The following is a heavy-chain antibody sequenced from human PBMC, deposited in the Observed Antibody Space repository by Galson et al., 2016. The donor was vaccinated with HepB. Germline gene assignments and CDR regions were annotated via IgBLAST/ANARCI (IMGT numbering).Heavy chain of an antibody. D-gene: IGHD1-26*01. V-gene: IGHV3-23*01. Sequence: SLRLSCAASGFTFSSYALSWVRQAPGKGLEWVSAISGGGDSTRYADSEKGRFTISRDNSKNTVFLQMNSLRADDTAVYYCAQMGLSLDHWGQGTLVTVSS. CDR2: ISGGGDST. J-gene: IGHJ4*02. CDR1: GFTFSSYA. CDR3: AQMGLSLDH.